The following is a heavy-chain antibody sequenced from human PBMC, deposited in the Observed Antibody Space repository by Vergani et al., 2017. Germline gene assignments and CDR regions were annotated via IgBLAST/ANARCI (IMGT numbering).Heavy chain of an antibody. Sequence: EVQLVESGGGLVKPGGSLRLSCAASGFTFSSYSMNWVRQAPGKGLEWVGRIKSKTDGGTTDYAAPVKGRFTISRDDSKNTLYLQMNSLKTEDTAVYYCTTDPAGDSYGFYYYYGMDVWGQGTTVTVSS. CDR2: IKSKTDGGTT. V-gene: IGHV3-15*01. J-gene: IGHJ6*02. CDR3: TTDPAGDSYGFYYYYGMDV. D-gene: IGHD5-18*01. CDR1: GFTFSSYS.